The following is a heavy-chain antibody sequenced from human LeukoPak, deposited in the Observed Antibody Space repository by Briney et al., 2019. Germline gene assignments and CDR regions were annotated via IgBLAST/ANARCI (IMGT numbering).Heavy chain of an antibody. Sequence: SETLSLTCTVSGGSISSGGYYWSWIRQHPGKGLEWIGYIYYSGSTYYNPSLKSRVTISVDMSKNQFSLKLSSVTAADTAVYYCARVVVAALNWFDPWGQGTLVTVSS. CDR3: ARVVVAALNWFDP. V-gene: IGHV4-31*03. CDR2: IYYSGST. D-gene: IGHD2-15*01. CDR1: GGSISSGGYY. J-gene: IGHJ5*02.